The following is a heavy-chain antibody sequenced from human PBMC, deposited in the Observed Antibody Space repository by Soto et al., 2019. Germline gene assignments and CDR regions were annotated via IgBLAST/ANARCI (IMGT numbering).Heavy chain of an antibody. V-gene: IGHV1-18*01. Sequence: QVQLVQSGAEVKKPGASVKVSCKASGYTFTNYGISWVRQAPGQGLEWMGWISGYNGDTDYAQKVQGRVTRTTHTSTSTVYMELRSLSSDDTAAYYCAREGIRPYYYYGMDVWGQGTTVTVSS. CDR1: GYTFTNYG. J-gene: IGHJ6*02. D-gene: IGHD3-10*01. CDR3: AREGIRPYYYYGMDV. CDR2: ISGYNGDT.